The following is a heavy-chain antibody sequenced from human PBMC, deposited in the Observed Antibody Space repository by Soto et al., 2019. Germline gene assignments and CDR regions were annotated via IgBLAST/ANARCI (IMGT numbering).Heavy chain of an antibody. D-gene: IGHD6-19*01. CDR3: AKDIREYGSGWTYIAT. CDR1: GFTFDDYA. Sequence: EVQLVESGGGLVQPGRSLRLACAASGFTFDDYAMHWVRQGPGKGLEWVSGISWNSGRIDYADSVKGRFTISRDNAKKSLYLQMNCLRGEDTALYYCAKDIREYGSGWTYIATWGEGTLVTVS. J-gene: IGHJ5*02. CDR2: ISWNSGRI. V-gene: IGHV3-9*01.